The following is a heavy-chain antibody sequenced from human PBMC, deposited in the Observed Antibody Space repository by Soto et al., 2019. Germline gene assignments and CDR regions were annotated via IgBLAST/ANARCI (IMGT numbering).Heavy chain of an antibody. Sequence: ASVKVSCKASGYTFTTYRITWVRQAPGQGLEWMGWISAYNGNTNYAQKFQGRVTMTRDTSTSTVYMELSSLRSEDTAVYYCARERGEVSPLGYCSGGSCYSRGYFDYWGQGTLVTVSS. D-gene: IGHD2-15*01. J-gene: IGHJ4*02. V-gene: IGHV1-18*01. CDR1: GYTFTTYR. CDR3: ARERGEVSPLGYCSGGSCYSRGYFDY. CDR2: ISAYNGNT.